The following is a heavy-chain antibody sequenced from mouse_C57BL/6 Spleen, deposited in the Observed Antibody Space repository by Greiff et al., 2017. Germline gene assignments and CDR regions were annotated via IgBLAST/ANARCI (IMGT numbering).Heavy chain of an antibody. CDR3: ATGTSFDY. D-gene: IGHD4-1*01. J-gene: IGHJ2*01. Sequence: QVQLQQPGAELVRPGSSVKLSCKASGYTFTSYWMDWVKQRPGQGLEWIGNIYPSDSETHYNQKFKDKATLTVDKSSSTAYMQLSSLTSEDSAVYYCATGTSFDYWGQGTTLTVSS. V-gene: IGHV1-61*01. CDR1: GYTFTSYW. CDR2: IYPSDSET.